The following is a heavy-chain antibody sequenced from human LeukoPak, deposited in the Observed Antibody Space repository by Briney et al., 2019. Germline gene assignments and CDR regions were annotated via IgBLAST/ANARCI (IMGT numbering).Heavy chain of an antibody. V-gene: IGHV1-69*13. D-gene: IGHD3-22*01. J-gene: IGHJ6*02. Sequence: EASVKVSCKASGGTFSSYAISWVRQAPGQGLEWMGGIIPIFGTANYAQKFQGRVTITADESTSTAYMELSSLRSEDTAVYYCARALDYYDTSGYYPIHYYFYGMDVWGQGTTVTVSS. CDR1: GGTFSSYA. CDR3: ARALDYYDTSGYYPIHYYFYGMDV. CDR2: IIPIFGTA.